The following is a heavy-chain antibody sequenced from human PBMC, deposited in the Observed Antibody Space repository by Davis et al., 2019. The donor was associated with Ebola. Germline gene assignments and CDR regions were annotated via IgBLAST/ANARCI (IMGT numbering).Heavy chain of an antibody. D-gene: IGHD4-17*01. Sequence: GESLKISCAASGFSFTSYSMNWVRQAPGKGLEWVAYISGGYTYYAESVKGRFTISRDNYKNTLYLQMNSLRAEDTAVYYCARAIYSATVTRGFGMDVWGQGTLVTVSS. CDR1: GFSFTSYS. J-gene: IGHJ4*02. CDR3: ARAIYSATVTRGFGMDV. V-gene: IGHV3-21*05. CDR2: ISGGYT.